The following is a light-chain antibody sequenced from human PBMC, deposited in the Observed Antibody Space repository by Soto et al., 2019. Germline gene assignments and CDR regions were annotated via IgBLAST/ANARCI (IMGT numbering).Light chain of an antibody. CDR2: EVT. J-gene: IGLJ3*02. CDR1: SSDVGAYKY. V-gene: IGLV2-8*01. Sequence: QSALTQPHSASGSPGQSVTISCTGTSSDVGAYKYVSWYQQYPGKAPKLMIYEVTKRPSGVPDRFSGSKSGNTASLTVSGLPAEDEADYYCTSYVGNDIWVFGGGTKLTVL. CDR3: TSYVGNDIWV.